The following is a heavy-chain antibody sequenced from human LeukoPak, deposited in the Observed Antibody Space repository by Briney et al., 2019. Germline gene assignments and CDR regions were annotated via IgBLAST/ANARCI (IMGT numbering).Heavy chain of an antibody. CDR3: ARDGIGYYDYVWGSYRYEGVVFSDY. D-gene: IGHD3-16*02. J-gene: IGHJ4*02. CDR1: GYTFTSYG. Sequence: ASVKVSCKASGYTFTSYGISWVRQAPGQGLEWMGWISAYNGNTNYAQKLQGRVTMTTDTSTSTAYMELRSLRSDDTAVYYCARDGIGYYDYVWGSYRYEGVVFSDYWGQGTLVTVSS. CDR2: ISAYNGNT. V-gene: IGHV1-18*01.